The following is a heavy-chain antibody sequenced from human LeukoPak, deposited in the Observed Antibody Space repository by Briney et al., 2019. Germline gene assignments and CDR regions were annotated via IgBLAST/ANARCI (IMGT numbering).Heavy chain of an antibody. D-gene: IGHD3-22*01. J-gene: IGHJ4*02. CDR2: IYYSGST. Sequence: SETLSLTCAVSDGSISNSSYYWGWIRQPPGKGLECIGSIYYSGSTYSNPSLKSRVTISLDTSKNHFSLKLSSVTAADTAVYYCASTPGWLPFDYWGQGTLVTVSS. V-gene: IGHV4-39*07. CDR1: DGSISNSSYY. CDR3: ASTPGWLPFDY.